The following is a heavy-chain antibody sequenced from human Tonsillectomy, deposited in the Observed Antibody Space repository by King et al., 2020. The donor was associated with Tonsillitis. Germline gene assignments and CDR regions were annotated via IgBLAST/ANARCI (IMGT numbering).Heavy chain of an antibody. V-gene: IGHV1-69*01. CDR1: GGTFSSYA. CDR3: ARDRWPYYYDSSGYYQSFDY. CDR2: IIPIFGTA. J-gene: IGHJ4*02. D-gene: IGHD3-22*01. Sequence: VQLVQSGAEVKKPGSSVKVSCKASGGTFSSYAISWVRQAPGQGLEWMGGIIPIFGTANYAQKFQGRVTITADESTSIAYMELSSLRSEDTAVYYCARDRWPYYYDSSGYYQSFDYWGQGTLVTVSS.